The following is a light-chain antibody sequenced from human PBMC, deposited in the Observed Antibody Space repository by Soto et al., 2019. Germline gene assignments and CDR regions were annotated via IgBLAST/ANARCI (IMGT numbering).Light chain of an antibody. CDR3: QQCGSSST. J-gene: IGKJ5*01. CDR1: QSVSSN. CDR2: GAS. V-gene: IGKV3-20*01. Sequence: EIVLTQSPGTLSLSPGERATLSCRASQSVSSNLVWYQQKPGQAPRLLIYGASMRATGIPDRFSGSGSGTDFTLTISRLEPEDFAVYYCQQCGSSSTFGQGTRLEIK.